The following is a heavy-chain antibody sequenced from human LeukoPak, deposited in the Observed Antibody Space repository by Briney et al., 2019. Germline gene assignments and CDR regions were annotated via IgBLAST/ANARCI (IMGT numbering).Heavy chain of an antibody. J-gene: IGHJ6*02. CDR1: GFTVSSNY. D-gene: IGHD4-23*01. Sequence: PGGSLRLSCAASGFTVSSNYMSWVRQAPGKGLEWVSVIYSGGSTYYADSVKGRFTISRDNSKNTLYLQMNSLRAEDTAVYYCARDPHYGGNTFYYSGMDVWGQGTTVTVSS. V-gene: IGHV3-53*01. CDR2: IYSGGST. CDR3: ARDPHYGGNTFYYSGMDV.